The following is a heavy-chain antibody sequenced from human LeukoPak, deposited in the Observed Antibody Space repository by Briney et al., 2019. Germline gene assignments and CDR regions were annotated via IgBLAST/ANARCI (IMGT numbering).Heavy chain of an antibody. CDR2: INLYSGGT. D-gene: IGHD4-11*01. CDR1: GFTFTDYF. CDR3: ARGYSNYGHYYYMDV. V-gene: IGHV1-2*02. Sequence: ASVKVSCKASGFTFTDYFMHWVRQAPGQGLEWMGWINLYSGGTNYGQKFQGRVTMTRDTSISTAYMELSRLRSDDTAVYYCARGYSNYGHYYYMDVWGKGTTVTVSS. J-gene: IGHJ6*03.